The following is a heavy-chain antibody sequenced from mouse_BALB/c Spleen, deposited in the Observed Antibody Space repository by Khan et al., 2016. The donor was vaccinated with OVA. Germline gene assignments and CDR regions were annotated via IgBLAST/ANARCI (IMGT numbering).Heavy chain of an antibody. D-gene: IGHD1-1*02. J-gene: IGHJ3*01. CDR1: GFTFSTYG. Sequence: EVQLQESGGDLVKTGGSLKLSCAASGFTFSTYGMSWVRQTPDKRLEWVATISSGGHYTYYIDSVKGRFTISRDNAKNILYLQMTSLRSEDTAMYYGARLAYYYNSEGFAYWGQGTLVTVSA. V-gene: IGHV5-6*01. CDR3: ARLAYYYNSEGFAY. CDR2: ISSGGHYT.